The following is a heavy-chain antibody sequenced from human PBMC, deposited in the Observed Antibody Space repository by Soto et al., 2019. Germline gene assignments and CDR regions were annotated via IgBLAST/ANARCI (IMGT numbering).Heavy chain of an antibody. CDR2: ISGSGGST. Sequence: GGSLRLSCAASGFTFSSYAMSWVRQAPGKGLEWVSAISGSGGSTYYADSVKGRFTISRDNSKNTLYLQMNSLRAEDTAVYYCAKDLKSWSYDFWSGYSRAFDPWGQGTLVTVSS. CDR1: GFTFSSYA. CDR3: AKDLKSWSYDFWSGYSRAFDP. V-gene: IGHV3-23*01. D-gene: IGHD3-3*01. J-gene: IGHJ5*02.